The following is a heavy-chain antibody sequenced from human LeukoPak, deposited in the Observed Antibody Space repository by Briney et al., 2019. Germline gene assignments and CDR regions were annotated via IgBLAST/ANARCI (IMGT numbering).Heavy chain of an antibody. CDR1: GFTFSNFA. CDR3: SRDPNGDYVGAFDFQP. CDR2: IRGSGGGT. D-gene: IGHD4-17*01. V-gene: IGHV3-23*01. J-gene: IGHJ1*01. Sequence: PGGSLRLSCAVSGFTFSNFAMTWVRQAPGRGLEWVSSIRGSGGGTDYADSVRGRFTISRDNSKNTLYLQMNSLRVEDTAIYYCSRDPNGDYVGAFDFQPWGQGTPVTVSS.